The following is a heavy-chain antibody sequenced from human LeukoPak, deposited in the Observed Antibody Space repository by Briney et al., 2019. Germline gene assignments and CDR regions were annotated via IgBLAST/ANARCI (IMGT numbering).Heavy chain of an antibody. CDR1: GYTLTELS. Sequence: ASVKVFCKVSGYTLTELSMHWVRQAPGKGLEWLGRFDPEDGETIYAQRFQGRVTMTEDTSTNTAYMELSSLRSADWAVYYCATGRLGEYYEDSSGYFAYWGQGTLVTVSS. D-gene: IGHD3-22*01. V-gene: IGHV1-24*01. CDR2: FDPEDGET. J-gene: IGHJ4*02. CDR3: ATGRLGEYYEDSSGYFAY.